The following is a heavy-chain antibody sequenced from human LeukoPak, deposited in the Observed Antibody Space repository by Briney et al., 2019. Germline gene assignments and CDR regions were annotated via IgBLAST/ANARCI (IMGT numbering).Heavy chain of an antibody. Sequence: GGSLRLSCAASGITVSSDYMTWVRQAPGKGLEWVSLIYNNGNTYYADPVRGRFTISRDNSKNTLYLQMNSLRAEDTAMYYCTRGIGRSWSLDNWGQGTLVTVSS. V-gene: IGHV3-53*01. J-gene: IGHJ4*02. CDR3: TRGIGRSWSLDN. CDR1: GITVSSDY. CDR2: IYNNGNT. D-gene: IGHD3-10*01.